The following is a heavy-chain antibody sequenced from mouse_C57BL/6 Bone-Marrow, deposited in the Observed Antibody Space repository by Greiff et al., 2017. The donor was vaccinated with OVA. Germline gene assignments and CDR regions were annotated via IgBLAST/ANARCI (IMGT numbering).Heavy chain of an antibody. J-gene: IGHJ1*03. CDR1: GFTFSDYG. CDR3: ARTGTRGYFDV. Sequence: DVKLVESGGGLVKPGGSLKLSCAASGFTFSDYGMHWVRQAPEKGLEWVAYISSGSSTIYYADTVKGRFTISRDNAKNTLFLQMTSLRSEDTAMYYCARTGTRGYFDVWGTGTTVTVSS. CDR2: ISSGSSTI. V-gene: IGHV5-17*01. D-gene: IGHD4-1*01.